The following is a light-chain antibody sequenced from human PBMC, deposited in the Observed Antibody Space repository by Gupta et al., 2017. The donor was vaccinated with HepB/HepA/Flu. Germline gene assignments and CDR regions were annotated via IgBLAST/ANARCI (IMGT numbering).Light chain of an antibody. CDR3: QQYGSSPPWT. CDR2: GAS. J-gene: IGKJ1*01. Sequence: EIVLTQSPGTLSLSPWERATLSCSASQSVSSSYLAWYQQKPGQAPRLLIYGASSRDTGIPDRFSGSGSGTDFTLTISRLEPEDFAVYYCQQYGSSPPWTFGQGTKVEIK. V-gene: IGKV3-20*01. CDR1: QSVSSSY.